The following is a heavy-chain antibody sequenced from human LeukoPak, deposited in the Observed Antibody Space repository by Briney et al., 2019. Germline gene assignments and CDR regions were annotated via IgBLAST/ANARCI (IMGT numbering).Heavy chain of an antibody. Sequence: GGSLRLSCAASGITFSSYGMHWVRQAPGKGLEWVAVISNDGNDKYYADSVKGRFTISRDNAKNTLYLQMNSLRAEDTAVYYCARERKYDSNFDYWGQGTLVTVSS. J-gene: IGHJ4*02. CDR3: ARERKYDSNFDY. CDR2: ISNDGNDK. D-gene: IGHD1-1*01. CDR1: GITFSSYG. V-gene: IGHV3-30*03.